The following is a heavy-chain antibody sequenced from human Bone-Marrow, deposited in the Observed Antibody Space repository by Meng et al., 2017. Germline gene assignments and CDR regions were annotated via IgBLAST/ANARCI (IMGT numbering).Heavy chain of an antibody. Sequence: ESLKIPCAASGFTFDDYGMTWVRQAPGKGLEWVCDFNWNGNTIHYAESVKGRFTIARDNAKKSLYLQMNSLGPEDTALYYCERGGGSSGYSPLDNWGQGTLVTVSS. V-gene: IGHV3-20*04. CDR1: GFTFDDYG. CDR3: ERGGGSSGYSPLDN. CDR2: FNWNGNTI. D-gene: IGHD3-22*01. J-gene: IGHJ4*02.